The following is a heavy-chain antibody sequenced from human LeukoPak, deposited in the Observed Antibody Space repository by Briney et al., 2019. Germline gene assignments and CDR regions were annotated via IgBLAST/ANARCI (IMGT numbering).Heavy chain of an antibody. CDR2: TYFRSKWYN. J-gene: IGHJ6*03. Sequence: SQTLSLTCAISGDSVSSNSAAWNWIRQSPSRGLEWLGRTYFRSKWYNDYAVSVKSRITINPDTSKNQFSLQLNSVTPEDTAVYYCAGSWYVAPGYYYYMDVWGKGTTVTVSS. CDR1: GDSVSSNSAA. CDR3: AGSWYVAPGYYYYMDV. D-gene: IGHD6-13*01. V-gene: IGHV6-1*01.